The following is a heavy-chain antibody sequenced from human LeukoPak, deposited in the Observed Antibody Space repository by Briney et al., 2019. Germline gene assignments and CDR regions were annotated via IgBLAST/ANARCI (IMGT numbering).Heavy chain of an antibody. CDR1: GFTFSDYY. Sequence: GGSLRLSCAASGFTFSDYYMSWIRQAPGKGLEWVSYISSSGSTIYYADSVKGRFTISRDNSKNTLYLQMNSLRAEDTAVYYCAKGGDSSSWYFDYWGRGTLVTVSS. D-gene: IGHD6-13*01. V-gene: IGHV3-11*04. CDR3: AKGGDSSSWYFDY. CDR2: ISSSGSTI. J-gene: IGHJ4*02.